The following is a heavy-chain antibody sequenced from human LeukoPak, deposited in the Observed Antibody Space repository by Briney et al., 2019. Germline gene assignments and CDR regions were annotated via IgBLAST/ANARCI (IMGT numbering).Heavy chain of an antibody. J-gene: IGHJ4*02. D-gene: IGHD1-14*01. CDR1: GFTFGTFW. CDR3: ARGDLEPVDY. Sequence: GSLRLSCAASGFTFGTFWMHWVRQAPGKGLVWVSRINPEETTTNYADAVKGRFTISRDNAKNTLYLQMNSLRAEDTAVYYCARGDLEPVDYWGQGTLVTVSS. V-gene: IGHV3-74*01. CDR2: INPEETTT.